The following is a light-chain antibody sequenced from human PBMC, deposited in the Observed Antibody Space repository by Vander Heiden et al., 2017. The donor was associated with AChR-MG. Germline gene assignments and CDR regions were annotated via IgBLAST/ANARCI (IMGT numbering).Light chain of an antibody. Sequence: AIRMTQSPSSLSASAGDRVTITCRASQEISTYLAWYQQKPGKGPKLLIFGASTLQSGVPSRFSGSGSGTEFTLTIRSLQSEDFATYYCQQYVVYPRTFGRGTKLDIK. CDR2: GAS. V-gene: IGKV1-8*01. J-gene: IGKJ2*01. CDR3: QQYVVYPRT. CDR1: QEISTY.